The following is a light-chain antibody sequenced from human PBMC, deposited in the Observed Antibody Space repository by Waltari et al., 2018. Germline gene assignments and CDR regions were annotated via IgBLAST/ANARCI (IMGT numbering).Light chain of an antibody. CDR3: CSYAGSDTFVM. CDR1: ISDIGNYDL. Sequence: QSALTPPASVSGSPGQSITISCTGTISDIGNYDLVSWYQQHPGKAPKLMIYEVTKRPSGVSNRFSGSKSGNTASLTISGLQAEDEGDYYCCSYAGSDTFVMFGGGTKLTVL. CDR2: EVT. V-gene: IGLV2-23*02. J-gene: IGLJ3*02.